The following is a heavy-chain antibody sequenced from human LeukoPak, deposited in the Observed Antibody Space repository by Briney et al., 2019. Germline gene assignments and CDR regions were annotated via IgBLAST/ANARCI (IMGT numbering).Heavy chain of an antibody. CDR1: GYTFTSYY. Sequence: ASVKVSCKASGYTFTSYYMHWVRQAPGQGLEWMGIINPSGGSTSYAQKFQGRVTMTRDTSTSTVYMELSSLRSEDTAVYYCAKLGIPGIAMAGGRYYFDYWGQGTLVTVSS. V-gene: IGHV1-46*01. D-gene: IGHD6-19*01. CDR3: AKLGIPGIAMAGGRYYFDY. CDR2: INPSGGST. J-gene: IGHJ4*02.